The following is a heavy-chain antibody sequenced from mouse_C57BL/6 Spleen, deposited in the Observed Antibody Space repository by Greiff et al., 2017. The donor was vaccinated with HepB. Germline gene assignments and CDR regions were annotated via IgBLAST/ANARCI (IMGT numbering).Heavy chain of an antibody. CDR3: ASYDYELAY. CDR2: IWSGGST. D-gene: IGHD2-4*01. V-gene: IGHV2-2*01. CDR1: GFSLTSYG. Sequence: VKLQESGPGLVQPSQSLSITCTVSGFSLTSYGVHWVRQSPGKGLEWLGVIWSGGSTDYNAAFISRLSISKDNSKSQVFFKMNSLQADDTAIYYCASYDYELAYWGQGTLVTVSA. J-gene: IGHJ3*01.